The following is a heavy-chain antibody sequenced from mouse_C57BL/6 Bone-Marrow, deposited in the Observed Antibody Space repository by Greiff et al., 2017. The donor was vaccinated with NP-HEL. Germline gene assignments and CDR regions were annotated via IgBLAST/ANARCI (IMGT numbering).Heavy chain of an antibody. CDR3: ARRDYGRYYFDY. CDR2: INPYNCDT. V-gene: IGHV1-20*01. J-gene: IGHJ2*01. CDR1: GYSFTGYF. D-gene: IGHD2-4*01. Sequence: EVQLQQSGPELVKPGDSVKISCKASGYSFTGYFMNWVMQSHGKSLEWIGRINPYNCDTFYNQKFKGKATLTVDKSSSTAHMELRSLTSEDSAVYYCARRDYGRYYFDYWGQGTTLTVSS.